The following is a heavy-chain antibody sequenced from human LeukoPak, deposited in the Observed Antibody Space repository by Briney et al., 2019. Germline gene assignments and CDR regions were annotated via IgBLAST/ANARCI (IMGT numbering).Heavy chain of an antibody. CDR1: GFTFSSYA. Sequence: GSLRLSCAASGFTFSSYAMSWVRQAPEKGLEWVSTISGSGGSTYYTDSVRGRFTISRDNSKNTLYLQMNSLRAEDMALYYCAKGSRGLVRGIAIFEFWGQGTRVTVSS. V-gene: IGHV3-23*01. CDR3: AKGSRGLVRGIAIFEF. CDR2: ISGSGGST. D-gene: IGHD3-10*01. J-gene: IGHJ4*02.